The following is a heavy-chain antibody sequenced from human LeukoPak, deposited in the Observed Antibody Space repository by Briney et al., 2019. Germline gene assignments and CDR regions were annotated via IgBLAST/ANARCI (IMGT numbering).Heavy chain of an antibody. J-gene: IGHJ6*03. V-gene: IGHV4-59*01. Sequence: SETLSLTCTVSGGSISSYYWSWIRQPPGKGPEWIGYIYYSGSTNYNPSLKSRVTISVDTSKNQFSLKLSPVTAADTAVYYCARDRDPHYYDSSGYGYYYYMDVWGKGSTVTVSS. D-gene: IGHD3-22*01. CDR2: IYYSGST. CDR1: GGSISSYY. CDR3: ARDRDPHYYDSSGYGYYYYMDV.